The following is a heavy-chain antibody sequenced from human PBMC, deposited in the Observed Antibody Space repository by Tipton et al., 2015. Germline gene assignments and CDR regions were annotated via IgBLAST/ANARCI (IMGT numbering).Heavy chain of an antibody. Sequence: TLSLTCTVSGGSISSYYWSWIRQPAGKGLEWIGRIYNSGRTNYNPSLKSRVTMSVDTSKNQFSLKLSSVTAADTAVYYCAASTVNTMDYEYLGLDVWGQGTTVIVSS. CDR3: AASTVNTMDYEYLGLDV. D-gene: IGHD4-11*01. CDR1: GGSISSYY. CDR2: IYNSGRT. J-gene: IGHJ6*02. V-gene: IGHV4-4*07.